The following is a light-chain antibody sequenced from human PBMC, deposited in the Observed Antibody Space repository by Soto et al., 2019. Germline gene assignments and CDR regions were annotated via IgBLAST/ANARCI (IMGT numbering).Light chain of an antibody. J-gene: IGKJ5*01. CDR1: QTVRRN. V-gene: IGKV3D-15*01. CDR3: QQHNQWPIT. CDR2: YIS. Sequence: EVVLTQSPAILSLSPGERATLSCGASQTVRRNFLAWYRRRPGLAPRLLIYYISTRATGIPARFSGSGSGTEFTLPINRLQSEDSAVYYCQQHNQWPITFGQGTRLEIK.